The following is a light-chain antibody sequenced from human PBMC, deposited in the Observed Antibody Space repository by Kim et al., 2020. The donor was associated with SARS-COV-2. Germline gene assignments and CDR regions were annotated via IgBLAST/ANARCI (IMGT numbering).Light chain of an antibody. CDR3: QQSYSTPLT. CDR2: AAS. CDR1: QSISSY. Sequence: ASVGDTATITCRASQSISSYLNWYQQKPGKAPKLLIYAASSLQSGVPSRFSGSGSGTDFTLTISSLQPEDFATYYCQQSYSTPLTFGGGTKVDIK. V-gene: IGKV1-39*01. J-gene: IGKJ4*01.